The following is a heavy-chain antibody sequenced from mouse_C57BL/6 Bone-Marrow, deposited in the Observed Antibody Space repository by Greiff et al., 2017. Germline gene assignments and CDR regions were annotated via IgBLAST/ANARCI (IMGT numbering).Heavy chain of an antibody. CDR3: ARNGVTHYFDY. CDR1: GFTFSSYA. CDR2: ISDGGSYT. V-gene: IGHV5-4*01. J-gene: IGHJ2*01. Sequence: EVQGVESGGGLVKPGGSLKLSCAASGFTFSSYAMSWVRQTPEKRLEWVATISDGGSYTYYPDNVKGRFTISRDNAKNNLYLQMSHLKYEDTAMYYCARNGVTHYFDYWGQGTTLTVSS. D-gene: IGHD2-3*01.